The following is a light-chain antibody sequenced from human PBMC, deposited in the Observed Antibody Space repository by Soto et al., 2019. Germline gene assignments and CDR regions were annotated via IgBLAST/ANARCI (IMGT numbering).Light chain of an antibody. CDR3: CSYAGSYTVV. CDR1: SSDVGGYPY. V-gene: IGLV2-11*01. Sequence: QSVLTQPRSVSGSPGQSVTISCTGTSSDVGGYPYVSWYQQHPGKAPKFMIYDVSKRPSGVPDRFSGSKSGNTASLTISGLQAEDEADYYCCSYAGSYTVVFGGGTKLTVL. CDR2: DVS. J-gene: IGLJ2*01.